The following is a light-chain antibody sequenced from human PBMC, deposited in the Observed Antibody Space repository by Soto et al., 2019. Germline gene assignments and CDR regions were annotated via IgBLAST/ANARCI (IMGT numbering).Light chain of an antibody. V-gene: IGKV3-11*01. CDR2: GAS. CDR3: QQRSNWPIIT. J-gene: IGKJ5*01. CDR1: QSISGY. Sequence: EIVLTQAPAALSAAPGERATLSRRASQSISGYLGWYQQKPGQAPRLLIYGASNRATGIPDRFSGSGSGTDFTLTISRLQPDDFAVYYCQQRSNWPIITFGQGTRLEIK.